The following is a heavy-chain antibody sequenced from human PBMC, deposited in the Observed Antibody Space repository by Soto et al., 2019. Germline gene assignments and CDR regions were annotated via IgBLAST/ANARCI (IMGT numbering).Heavy chain of an antibody. CDR1: GGTFSSYA. CDR3: ARDIKYCSGGSCYKGVDY. CDR2: IIPIFGTA. V-gene: IGHV1-69*01. Sequence: QVQLVQSGAEVKKPGSSVKVSCKASGGTFSSYAISWVRQAPGQGLEWMGGIIPIFGTANYAQKFQGRVTITADEATSTAYMELSSLRSEDTAVYYCARDIKYCSGGSCYKGVDYWGQGTLVTVSS. D-gene: IGHD2-15*01. J-gene: IGHJ4*02.